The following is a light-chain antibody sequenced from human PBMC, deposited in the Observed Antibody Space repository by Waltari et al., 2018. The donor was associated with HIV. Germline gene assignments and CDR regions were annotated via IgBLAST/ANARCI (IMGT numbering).Light chain of an antibody. CDR2: RTN. Sequence: QPVVTQEPSFSVSPAGTVTLTCGSSSVSVSTSYSPSWHQQTPGQAPRTLIYRTNTRSSGVPDRFSGSILGNKAALTITGAQADDESDYYCVLFMGNGIWVFGGGTKLTVL. CDR3: VLFMGNGIWV. V-gene: IGLV8-61*01. J-gene: IGLJ3*02. CDR1: SVSVSTSYS.